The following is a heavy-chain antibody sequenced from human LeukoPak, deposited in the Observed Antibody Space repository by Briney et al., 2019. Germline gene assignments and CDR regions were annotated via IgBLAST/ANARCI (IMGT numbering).Heavy chain of an antibody. CDR3: ARPAEHDYGNSNYYYGMYV. Sequence: GASVTVSCQASRYTFPSYGISWVRQAPGQGLAGMGWISDYNGNTNYAQKLQGRVTMTTDTSTSTAYMELRSLRSDDTAVYYCARPAEHDYGNSNYYYGMYVWGQGTTVTVSS. V-gene: IGHV1-18*01. CDR1: RYTFPSYG. J-gene: IGHJ6*02. CDR2: ISDYNGNT. D-gene: IGHD4-17*01.